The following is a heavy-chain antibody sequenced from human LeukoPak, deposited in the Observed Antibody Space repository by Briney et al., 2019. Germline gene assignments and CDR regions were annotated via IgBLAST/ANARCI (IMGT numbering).Heavy chain of an antibody. V-gene: IGHV3-23*01. CDR1: GFTFSSYA. CDR3: ANPEEDSSI. J-gene: IGHJ4*02. Sequence: GGSLRLSCAASGFTFSSYAMSWVRQAPGKGLEGVSAISGSGGSTYYADSVKGRFTISRDNSKNTLYLQMNSLRAEDTAIYYCANPEEDSSIWGQGTLVTVSS. CDR2: ISGSGGST. D-gene: IGHD6-6*01.